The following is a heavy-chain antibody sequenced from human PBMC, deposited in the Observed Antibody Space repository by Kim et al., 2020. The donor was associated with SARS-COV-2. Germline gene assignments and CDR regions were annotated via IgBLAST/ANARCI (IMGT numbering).Heavy chain of an antibody. J-gene: IGHJ4*02. V-gene: IGHV3-11*06. Sequence: GGSLRLSCAASGFTFSDYYMSWIRQAPGKGLEWVSYISSSSSYTNYADSVKGRFTISRDNAKNSLYLQMNSLRAEDTAVYYCARDYYDGWAGWGYWGQGTLVTVSS. D-gene: IGHD3-3*01. CDR1: GFTFSDYY. CDR2: ISSSSSYT. CDR3: ARDYYDGWAGWGY.